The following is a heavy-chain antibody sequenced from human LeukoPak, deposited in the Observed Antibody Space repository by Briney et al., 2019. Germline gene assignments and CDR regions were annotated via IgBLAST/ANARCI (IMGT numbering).Heavy chain of an antibody. Sequence: WGTLTLTCAASGVTFSSYAMGWIRQAPGKGLDWVSAISGSGGSTYYAASVKGRITISRDNSKTTLYLQMNSLRAEDTAVYYCAKLEKIGYCSSTSCRYFDYWGQGTLVTVSS. CDR1: GVTFSSYA. CDR2: ISGSGGST. J-gene: IGHJ4*02. D-gene: IGHD2-2*01. V-gene: IGHV3-23*01. CDR3: AKLEKIGYCSSTSCRYFDY.